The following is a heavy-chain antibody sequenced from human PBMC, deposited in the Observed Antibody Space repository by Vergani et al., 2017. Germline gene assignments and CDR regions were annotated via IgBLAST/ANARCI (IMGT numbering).Heavy chain of an antibody. J-gene: IGHJ4*02. CDR1: GFALNRHA. CDR3: AKGLSYSTAWPYFDS. D-gene: IGHD4-11*01. Sequence: QVQLVESGGGVVQPGTSLRLSCVVSGFALNRHAMYWVRQAPGKGLEWVAMMSYDGDRRDYGDFAKGRFTISRDSAKTVYLQMNSLGVEDTALYFCAKGLSYSTAWPYFDSRGQGTLVTVSS. V-gene: IGHV3-30*18. CDR2: MSYDGDRR.